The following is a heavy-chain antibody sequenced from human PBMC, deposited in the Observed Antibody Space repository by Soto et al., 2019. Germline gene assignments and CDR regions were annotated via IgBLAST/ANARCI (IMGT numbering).Heavy chain of an antibody. CDR1: GGTFSSYA. D-gene: IGHD4-17*01. V-gene: IGHV1-69*13. J-gene: IGHJ5*02. CDR2: IIPIFGTA. Sequence: SVKVSCKASGGTFSSYAISWVRQAPGQGLEWMGGIIPIFGTANYAQKFQGRVTITADESTSTAYMELSSLRSEDTAVYYCARDLYYGPPSKDYGDYTDPYNWFDPWGQGTLVTVSS. CDR3: ARDLYYGPPSKDYGDYTDPYNWFDP.